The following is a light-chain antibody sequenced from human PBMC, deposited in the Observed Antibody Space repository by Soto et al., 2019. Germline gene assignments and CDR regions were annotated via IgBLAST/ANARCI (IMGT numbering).Light chain of an antibody. CDR3: QQYSSYWT. J-gene: IGKJ1*01. V-gene: IGKV1-5*03. CDR2: RAS. CDR1: QTISSW. Sequence: DIQMTQSPSTLSGSVGDRVTITCRASQTISSWLAWYQQKPGRAPNLLIYRASTLARGVPSRFSGSGSGTEFTLTISSLQPDDFATYYCQQYSSYWTFGQGTKVDIK.